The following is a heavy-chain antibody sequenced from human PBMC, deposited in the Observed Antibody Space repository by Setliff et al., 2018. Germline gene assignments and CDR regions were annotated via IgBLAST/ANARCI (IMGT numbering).Heavy chain of an antibody. J-gene: IGHJ5*02. CDR1: GGSISSYY. V-gene: IGHV4-4*07. D-gene: IGHD3-16*01. CDR3: ARVWGGGWFDP. CDR2: IYIGGSA. Sequence: SETLSLTCTVSGGSISSYYWSWIRQPAGKGLEWIGHIYIGGSANYNPSLKSRVTMSVDTSKDQFSLKLSSVTAADTAVYYCARVWGGGWFDPWGQGTLVTVSS.